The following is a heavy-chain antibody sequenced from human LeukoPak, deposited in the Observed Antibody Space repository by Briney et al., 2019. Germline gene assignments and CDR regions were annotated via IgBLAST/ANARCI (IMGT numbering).Heavy chain of an antibody. Sequence: PSDALSLTCTGSAGSISRDWCRWIQQPAVKELVSIGRIYSTGSTNYNPFLKSRATMPVDTPKHQFPLRLRSVTAAATAVYYCARQIASAGTAGLYFWGQGSLVTGSS. CDR2: IYSTGST. CDR1: AGSISRDW. CDR3: ARQIASAGTAGLYF. D-gene: IGHD6-13*01. J-gene: IGHJ4*02. V-gene: IGHV4-4*07.